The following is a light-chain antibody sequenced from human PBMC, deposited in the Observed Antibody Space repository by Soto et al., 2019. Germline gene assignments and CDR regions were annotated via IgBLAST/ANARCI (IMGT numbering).Light chain of an antibody. V-gene: IGKV1-39*01. CDR2: GAS. J-gene: IGKJ1*01. CDR3: QQSYSTTQT. CDR1: QKINNY. Sequence: DIQMTQFPSSLSASVGDRVTVTWGTGQKINNYLNWYQQKPGKAPKLLIYGASSLQSGVPSRLSGSGSGTDFTLTISSLKHEDFETYYCQQSYSTTQTFGQGTKVDIK.